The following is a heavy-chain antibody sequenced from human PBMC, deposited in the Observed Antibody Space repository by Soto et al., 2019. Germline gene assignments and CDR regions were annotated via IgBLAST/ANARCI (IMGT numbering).Heavy chain of an antibody. V-gene: IGHV4-30-4*01. CDR1: GGSISSGDYY. CDR3: DHYSSGRAFDS. D-gene: IGHD6-19*01. CDR2: IYYSGST. J-gene: IGHJ3*02. Sequence: QVQLQESGPGLVKPSQTLSLTCTVSGGSISSGDYYWSWIRQPPGKGLEWIGYIYYSGSTYYNPSLKSRVTKSVDTSKNQYSLKLSPVTAADTAVYYCDHYSSGRAFDSWSKGTMVTVSS.